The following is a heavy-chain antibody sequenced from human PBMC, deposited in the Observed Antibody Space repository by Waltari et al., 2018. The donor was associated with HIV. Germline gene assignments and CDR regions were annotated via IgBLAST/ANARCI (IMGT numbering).Heavy chain of an antibody. CDR2: FDTRGNT. CDR1: GASTSDYY. J-gene: IGHJ4*02. V-gene: IGHV4-4*07. CDR3: ARGLRGGDYGGRGGLGY. D-gene: IGHD4-17*01. Sequence: QVQLQESGPGLVKPSETLSLTCTVSGASTSDYYWTWIRQPAGRGLAWIGRFDTRGNTNDNSSLKSRVTRSLDTSKKQVSVKLTSVTAADTAVYYGARGLRGGDYGGRGGLGYWGQGTLVSVSS.